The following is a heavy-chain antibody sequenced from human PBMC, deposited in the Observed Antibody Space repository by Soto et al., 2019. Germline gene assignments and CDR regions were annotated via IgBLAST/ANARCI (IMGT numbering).Heavy chain of an antibody. CDR1: GYSSSRGYY. V-gene: IGHV4-38-2*01. J-gene: IGHJ4*02. CDR2: IYHSGST. CDR3: ARLVATINGRRSDY. Sequence: SETLSLTCAVSGYSSSRGYYWGFIRQPPGKGLEWIGSIYHSGSTYYNPSLKSRVTISVDTSKNQFSLKLSSVTAADTAVYYCARLVATINGRRSDYWGQGTLVTVSS. D-gene: IGHD5-12*01.